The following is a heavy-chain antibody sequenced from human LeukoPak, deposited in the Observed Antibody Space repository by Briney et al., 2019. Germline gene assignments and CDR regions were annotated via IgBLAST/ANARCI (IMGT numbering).Heavy chain of an antibody. V-gene: IGHV1-2*02. Sequence: ASVKVSCKATGYTFTGYYMHWVRQAPGQGLEWMGWINPNSGGTNYAQKFQGRVTMTRDTSTSTAYMEVSRLRSDDAGVYYCARSGGSYGSGSYYSLSHMDVWGKGTTVTISS. D-gene: IGHD3-10*01. CDR2: INPNSGGT. CDR1: GYTFTGYY. CDR3: ARSGGSYGSGSYYSLSHMDV. J-gene: IGHJ6*03.